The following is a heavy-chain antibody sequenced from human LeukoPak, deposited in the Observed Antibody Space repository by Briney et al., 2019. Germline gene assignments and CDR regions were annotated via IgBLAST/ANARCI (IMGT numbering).Heavy chain of an antibody. CDR3: AREGVGATYNYYGMDV. V-gene: IGHV3-7*01. Sequence: GGSLRLSCAASGFTFSSYWMTWVRQAPGKGLEWVANIKQDGSEKYYVDSVKGRFTISRDNAKNSLYLQMNSLRAEDTAVYYCAREGVGATYNYYGMDVWGQGTTVTVSS. CDR2: IKQDGSEK. CDR1: GFTFSSYW. D-gene: IGHD1-26*01. J-gene: IGHJ6*02.